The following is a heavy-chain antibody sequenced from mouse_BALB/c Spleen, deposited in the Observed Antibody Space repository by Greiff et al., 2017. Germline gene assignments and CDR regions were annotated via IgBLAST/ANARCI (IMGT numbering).Heavy chain of an antibody. V-gene: IGHV5-6*01. CDR2: ISSGGSYT. CDR3: ARRGEYGKGAFAY. D-gene: IGHD2-13*01. CDR1: GFTFSSYG. Sequence: EVQLVESGGDLVKPGGSLKLSCAASGFTFSSYGMSWVRQTPDKRLEWVATISSGGSYTYYPDSVKGRFTISRDNAKNTLYLQMSSLKSEDTAMYYCARRGEYGKGAFAYWGQGTLVTVSA. J-gene: IGHJ3*01.